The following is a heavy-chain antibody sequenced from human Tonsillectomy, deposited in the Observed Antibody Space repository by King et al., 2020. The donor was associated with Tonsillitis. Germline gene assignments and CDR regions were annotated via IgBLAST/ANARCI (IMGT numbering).Heavy chain of an antibody. J-gene: IGHJ4*02. Sequence: VQLVESGGGLVQPGGSLKLSCAASGFTFSGSVMHWVRQASGKGLKWDGRIRSKANSYATAYAASVKGRFTISRDDSKNTAYLQMNSLKTEDTAVYYCTTNGRGYSSGWAFDYWGQGTLVTVSS. CDR3: TTNGRGYSSGWAFDY. D-gene: IGHD6-19*01. CDR1: GFTFSGSV. CDR2: IRSKANSYAT. V-gene: IGHV3-73*01.